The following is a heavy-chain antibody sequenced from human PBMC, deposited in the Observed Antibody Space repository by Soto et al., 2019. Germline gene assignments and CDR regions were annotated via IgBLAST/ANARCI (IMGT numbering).Heavy chain of an antibody. CDR2: IRDSRSYI. Sequence: GSLRLSCAASGFTFSSYSMNWVRQAPGKGLEWVSSIRDSRSYIYYADSVKGRFTISRDNAKNTLYLQMNSLRAEDTAVYYCAKGGGSSSWSYDDYYYYYGMDVWGQGTTVTVSS. CDR1: GFTFSSYS. J-gene: IGHJ6*02. V-gene: IGHV3-21*01. CDR3: AKGGGSSSWSYDDYYYYYGMDV. D-gene: IGHD6-13*01.